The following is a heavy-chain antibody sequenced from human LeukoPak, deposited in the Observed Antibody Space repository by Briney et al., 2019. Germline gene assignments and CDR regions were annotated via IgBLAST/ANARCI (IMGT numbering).Heavy chain of an antibody. J-gene: IGHJ4*02. CDR3: ARHNYETIVADY. V-gene: IGHV5-51*01. CDR2: ISTSDSDT. CDR1: GHTFTSYR. D-gene: IGHD2-15*01. Sequence: PGDSLTISRTGSGHTFTSYRIASVRQMAGKGLEYMVIISTSDSDTTSSPSLQGQVTISDDKSISTAYLQWSSLKASDTAMYYWARHNYETIVADYWGQGTLVTVSS.